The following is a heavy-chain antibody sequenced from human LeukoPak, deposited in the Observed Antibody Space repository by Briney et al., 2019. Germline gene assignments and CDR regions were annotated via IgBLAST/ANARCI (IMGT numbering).Heavy chain of an antibody. V-gene: IGHV4-39*01. CDR3: ALRPSPLSGGIDP. D-gene: IGHD6-25*01. J-gene: IGHJ5*02. Sequence: SETLSHTCTVSGGSISRSDSYCNSIRQPPGDDLEWIVSIHYSGTTYYNPSLKSRVTISVDTSKNQFSLRVSSVTAADTAVYYCALRPSPLSGGIDPWGQGTLVTVSS. CDR1: GGSISRSDSY. CDR2: IHYSGTT.